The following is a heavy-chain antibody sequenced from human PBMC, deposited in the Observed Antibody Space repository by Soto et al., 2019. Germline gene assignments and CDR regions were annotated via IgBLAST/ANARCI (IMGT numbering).Heavy chain of an antibody. CDR3: ARDSHITMIVVVGDAFDI. Sequence: EVQLVESGGGLVKPGGSLRLSCAASGFTFSSYSMNWVRQAPGKGLEWVSSISSSSSYIYYADSVKGRFTISRDNAKNSLYLQMNCLRAEDTAVYYCARDSHITMIVVVGDAFDIWGQGTMVTVSS. V-gene: IGHV3-21*01. CDR1: GFTFSSYS. D-gene: IGHD3-22*01. CDR2: ISSSSSYI. J-gene: IGHJ3*02.